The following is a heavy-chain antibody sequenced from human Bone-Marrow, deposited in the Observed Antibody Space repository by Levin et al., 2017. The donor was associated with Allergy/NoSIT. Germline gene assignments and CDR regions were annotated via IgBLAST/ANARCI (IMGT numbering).Heavy chain of an antibody. J-gene: IGHJ5*02. CDR2: VFYDGNTQ. CDR3: ARAGDDITPRTGWFDP. CDR1: GFSFSRYG. V-gene: IGHV3-30*03. D-gene: IGHD3-16*01. Sequence: PGGSLRLSCAASGFSFSRYGMAWVRQAPGEGLEWVATVFYDGNTQYYTDSVKGRFTISRDNAKNTVYLQMNSLTSKDTAVYYCARAGDDITPRTGWFDPWGQGTLVIASS.